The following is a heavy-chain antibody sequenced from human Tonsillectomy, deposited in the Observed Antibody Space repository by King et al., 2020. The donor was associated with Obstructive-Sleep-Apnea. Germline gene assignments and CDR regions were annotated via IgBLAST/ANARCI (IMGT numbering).Heavy chain of an antibody. CDR1: GFTFSNYW. Sequence: VQLVESGGGLVQPGGSLRLSCAASGFTFSNYWMSWVRQAPGKGREWVANIKHDGYEKHYVDSVKGRFSISRDNAKNSLSLQMNSLRAEDTAVYYCARGLNYFDYWGQGTLVTVSS. CDR3: ARGLNYFDY. J-gene: IGHJ4*02. V-gene: IGHV3-7*04. CDR2: IKHDGYEK.